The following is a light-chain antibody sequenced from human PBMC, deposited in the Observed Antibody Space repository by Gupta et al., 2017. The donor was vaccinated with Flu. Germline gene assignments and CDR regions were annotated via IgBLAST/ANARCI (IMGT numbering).Light chain of an antibody. CDR1: QSLLHSNGYND. Sequence: DIVMTQSPLSLRVTPGETASISCRSSQSLLHSNGYNDWDWYLQKPGQSPQLLIYLGSNRASGVPDRFSGSGSGTDLTLKISRVEAEDVGVYYCMQALQTWTFGQGTKVEIK. J-gene: IGKJ1*01. CDR2: LGS. CDR3: MQALQTWT. V-gene: IGKV2-28*01.